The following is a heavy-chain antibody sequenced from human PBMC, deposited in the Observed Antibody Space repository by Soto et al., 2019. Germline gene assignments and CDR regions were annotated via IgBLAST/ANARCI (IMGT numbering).Heavy chain of an antibody. CDR3: ARRYCGNFDY. V-gene: IGHV4-59*01. Sequence: KPSETLSLTCAVYGGSFSSYYWSWIRQPPGKGLEWIGYIYYSGSTNYNHSLKSRVTISVDTSKNQFSLKLSSVTVADTAVYYCARRYCGNFDYWGQGTLVTVSS. CDR2: IYYSGST. D-gene: IGHD1-26*01. J-gene: IGHJ4*02. CDR1: GGSFSSYY.